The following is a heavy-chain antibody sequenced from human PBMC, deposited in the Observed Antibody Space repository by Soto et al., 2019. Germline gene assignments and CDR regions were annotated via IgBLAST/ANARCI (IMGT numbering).Heavy chain of an antibody. J-gene: IGHJ3*02. CDR1: GFTFSSYS. V-gene: IGHV3-21*01. D-gene: IGHD6-6*01. CDR3: ARDPSSSSAFDI. CDR2: ISSSSSYI. Sequence: PGGSLRLSCAASGFTFSSYSMNWVRQAPGKGLEWVSSISSSSSYIYYADSVKGRFTISRDNAKNSLYLQMNSLRAEDTAVYYCARDPSSSSAFDIWGQGTMVTVSS.